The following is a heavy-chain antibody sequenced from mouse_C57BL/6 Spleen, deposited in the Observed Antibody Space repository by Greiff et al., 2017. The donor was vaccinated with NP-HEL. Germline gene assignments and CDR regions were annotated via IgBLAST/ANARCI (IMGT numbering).Heavy chain of an antibody. D-gene: IGHD2-3*01. CDR2: INPNNGGT. CDR1: GYTFTDYY. CDR3: AREVDGYYFAY. V-gene: IGHV1-26*01. Sequence: VQLHQSGPELVKPGASVKISCKASGYTFTDYYMNWVKQSHGKSLEWIGDINPNNGGTSYNQKFKGKATLTVDKSSSTAYMELRSLTSEDSAVYYCAREVDGYYFAYWGQGTLVTVSA. J-gene: IGHJ3*01.